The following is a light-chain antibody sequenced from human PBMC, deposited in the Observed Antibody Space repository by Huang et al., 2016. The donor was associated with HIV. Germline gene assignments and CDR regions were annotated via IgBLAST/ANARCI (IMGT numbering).Light chain of an antibody. J-gene: IGKJ2*01. CDR1: QGIGNS. Sequence: ERVLTQSPGTLSVSPGERATLSCRTSQGIGNSLAWYQLKPGQAPRLLIYDTFIRASDIPARFSGGGSEIDFTLTISGLQSEDSAVYYCQQYHEWPRTFGQGTKVEIK. CDR3: QQYHEWPRT. V-gene: IGKV3-15*01. CDR2: DTF.